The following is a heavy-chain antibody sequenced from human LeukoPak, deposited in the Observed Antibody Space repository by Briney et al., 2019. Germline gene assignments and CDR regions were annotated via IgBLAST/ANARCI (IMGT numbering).Heavy chain of an antibody. V-gene: IGHV3-23*01. J-gene: IGHJ4*02. CDR2: ISASGGSA. CDR3: AKADTPLPLRGPYFDY. CDR1: GFTFGRFA. D-gene: IGHD3-16*01. Sequence: PGGSLRLSCAASGFTFGRFAMSWVRQAPGKGPEWVSGISASGGSAYYADSVKGRFTISKDNSKNTLYLQLNSLRVEDTAVYFCAKADTPLPLRGPYFDYWGQGTLVTVSS.